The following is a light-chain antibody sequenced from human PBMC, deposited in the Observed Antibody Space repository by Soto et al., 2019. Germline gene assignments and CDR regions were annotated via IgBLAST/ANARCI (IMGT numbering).Light chain of an antibody. CDR1: QSVGTN. CDR3: QQFHDWRT. CDR2: GAS. Sequence: EIVMTQSPATLSVSPGERATLSCRASQSVGTNLAWYQQKPGQAPRLLIYGASTRATGIPARFSGSGSGTEFTLTISSPQSEDFAVYYCQQFHDWRTFGQGTKVEIK. J-gene: IGKJ1*01. V-gene: IGKV3-15*01.